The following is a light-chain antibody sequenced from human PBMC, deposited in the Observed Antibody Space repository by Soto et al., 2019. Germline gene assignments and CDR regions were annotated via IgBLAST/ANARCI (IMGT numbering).Light chain of an antibody. CDR3: QQYNNWPRT. Sequence: LMTQSPVTLSVSPGERATLSCRASQGVSSNLAWYQQKPGQAPRLLIYGASTRAAGIPARFSGSESGTEFTLTISSLQSEDVAVYYCQQYNNWPRTFGPGTKVDIK. CDR1: QGVSSN. CDR2: GAS. J-gene: IGKJ3*01. V-gene: IGKV3-15*01.